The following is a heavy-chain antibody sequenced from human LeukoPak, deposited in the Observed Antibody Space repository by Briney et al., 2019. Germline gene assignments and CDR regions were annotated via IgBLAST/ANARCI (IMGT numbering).Heavy chain of an antibody. CDR2: IIPILGIA. D-gene: IGHD4-17*01. Sequence: SVKVSCKASGGTFSSYAISWVRQAPGQGLEWMGRIIPILGIANYAQKFQGRVTITADKSTSTAYMELSSLRSEDTAVYYCARGSYDYGDWFDYWGQGTLVTVSS. CDR1: GGTFSSYA. CDR3: ARGSYDYGDWFDY. V-gene: IGHV1-69*04. J-gene: IGHJ4*02.